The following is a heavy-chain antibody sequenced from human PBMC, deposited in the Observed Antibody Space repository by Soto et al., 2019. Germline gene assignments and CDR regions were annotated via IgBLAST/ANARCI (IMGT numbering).Heavy chain of an antibody. V-gene: IGHV3-9*01. CDR1: GFTFDEYG. Sequence: EVPLVESGGGLVQPGRSLRLSCAASGFTFDEYGMHWVRQAPGKGLEWVSGISWSGGSIGYADSVKGRFSISRDNAKKSLYLQINSLRAEDTALYYCAKSTGGTANGMDVWGQGTTVTVSS. CDR2: ISWSGGSI. J-gene: IGHJ6*02. CDR3: AKSTGGTANGMDV. D-gene: IGHD2-8*02.